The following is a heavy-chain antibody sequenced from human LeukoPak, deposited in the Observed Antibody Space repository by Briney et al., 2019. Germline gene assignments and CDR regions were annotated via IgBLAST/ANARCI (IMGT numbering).Heavy chain of an antibody. Sequence: ASVKVSCKASGYTFTSYAMNWVRQAPGQGLEWMGWINTNTGNPTYAQGFTGRFVFSLDTSVSTAYLQISSLKAEDTAVYYCARAFDWLPPLYWYFDLWGRGTLVTVSS. CDR3: ARAFDWLPPLYWYFDL. V-gene: IGHV7-4-1*02. D-gene: IGHD3-9*01. CDR1: GYTFTSYA. J-gene: IGHJ2*01. CDR2: INTNTGNP.